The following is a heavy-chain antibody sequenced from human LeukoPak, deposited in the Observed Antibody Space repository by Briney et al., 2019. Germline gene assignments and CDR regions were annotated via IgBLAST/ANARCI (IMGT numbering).Heavy chain of an antibody. CDR1: GFTFSSYA. CDR2: ISGSGGST. J-gene: IGHJ4*02. D-gene: IGHD6-19*01. V-gene: IGHV3-23*01. Sequence: GGSLRLSCAASGFTFSSYAMSWVRQAPGKGLEWVSAISGSGGSTYYADSVKGRFTISRDNSKNTLYPQMNSLRAEDTAVYYCANDVRSIAVAGTKDYWGQGTLVTVSS. CDR3: ANDVRSIAVAGTKDY.